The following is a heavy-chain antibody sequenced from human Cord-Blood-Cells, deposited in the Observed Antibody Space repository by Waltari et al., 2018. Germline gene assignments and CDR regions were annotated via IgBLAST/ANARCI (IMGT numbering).Heavy chain of an antibody. J-gene: IGHJ4*02. V-gene: IGHV4-39*07. CDR2: FYYSGSA. D-gene: IGHD1-26*01. Sequence: QLQLQESGPGLVKPSETLSLTCTVSGSSISSSSTYWGWIRQPPGRGLEWIWKFYYSGSAYSTPSHTRLATISVDTSKTQFSLKLSSVTAAHSAVYYCARRDGATDYWGQGTLVTVSS. CDR1: GSSISSSSTY. CDR3: ARRDGATDY.